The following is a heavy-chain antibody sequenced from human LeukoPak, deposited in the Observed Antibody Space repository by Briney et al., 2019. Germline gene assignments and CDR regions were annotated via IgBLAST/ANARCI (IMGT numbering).Heavy chain of an antibody. D-gene: IGHD4-17*01. J-gene: IGHJ5*02. CDR1: GGSISSGGYY. Sequence: SETLSLTCTVSGGSISSGGYYWSWIGQHPGKGLERIGYIYYSGSTYYNPSLKSRVTISVDTSKNQFSLKLSSVTAADTAVYYCARGYGVGDWFDPWGQGTLVTVSS. CDR3: ARGYGVGDWFDP. CDR2: IYYSGST. V-gene: IGHV4-31*03.